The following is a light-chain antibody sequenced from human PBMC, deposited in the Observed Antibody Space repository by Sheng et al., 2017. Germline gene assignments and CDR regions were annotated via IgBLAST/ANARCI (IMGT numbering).Light chain of an antibody. J-gene: IGKJ3*01. CDR1: QNISTF. Sequence: DIQMTQSPSTLSASVGDRVTITCRPSQNISTFLNWYQQKPGKAPKLLIFDASNLETGVPSRFSGSGYGTDFTFTINSLQPEDFATYYCQQYDDALFTFGPGTKVDMK. CDR2: DAS. V-gene: IGKV1-33*01. CDR3: QQYDDALFT.